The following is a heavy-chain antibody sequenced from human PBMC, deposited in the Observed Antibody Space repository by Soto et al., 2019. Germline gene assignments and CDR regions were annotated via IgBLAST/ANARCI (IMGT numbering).Heavy chain of an antibody. CDR1: GGSFSGYY. CDR3: ARSEATVLDY. J-gene: IGHJ4*02. CDR2: INHSGRT. Sequence: SETLSLTCAVYGGSFSGYYWSWIRQPPGKGLEWIGEINHSGRTNYNPSLKSRVTISVDKSKNHFSLKLSSVTAADTAVYYCARSEATVLDYWGQGTLVTVSS. V-gene: IGHV4-34*01. D-gene: IGHD4-17*01.